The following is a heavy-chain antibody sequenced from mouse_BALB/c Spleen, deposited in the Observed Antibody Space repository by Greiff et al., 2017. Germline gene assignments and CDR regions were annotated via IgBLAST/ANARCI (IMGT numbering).Heavy chain of an antibody. CDR3: AREKGCGSYAMDY. J-gene: IGHJ4*01. CDR2: ISDGGSYT. Sequence: EVQLVESGGGLVKPGGSLKLSCAASGFTFSDYYMYWVRQTPEKRLEWVATISDGGSYTYYPDSVKGRFTISRDNAKNNLYLQMSSLKSEDTAMYYCAREKGCGSYAMDYWGQGTSVTVSS. CDR1: GFTFSDYY. D-gene: IGHD1-1*02. V-gene: IGHV5-4*02.